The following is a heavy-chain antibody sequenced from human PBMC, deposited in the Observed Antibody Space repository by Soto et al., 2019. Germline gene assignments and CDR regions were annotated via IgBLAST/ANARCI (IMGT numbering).Heavy chain of an antibody. CDR1: GYSFTSYW. Sequence: EEHLVQSGAEVKKPGESLRISCAGSGYSFTSYWISWVRQVPGKGLEWMGRIDPSGSTADYSPSFQGHVTFSVNKSVSTAYLEWSSLEASDTAMYFCARRFYHILGWDWYFDVWGRGTLVIVSS. CDR3: ARRFYHILGWDWYFDV. CDR2: IDPSGSTA. V-gene: IGHV5-10-1*03. D-gene: IGHD3-9*01. J-gene: IGHJ2*01.